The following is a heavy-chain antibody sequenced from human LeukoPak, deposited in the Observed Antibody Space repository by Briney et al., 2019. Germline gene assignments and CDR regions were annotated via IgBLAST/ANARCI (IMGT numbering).Heavy chain of an antibody. V-gene: IGHV4-39*07. CDR3: ARESYGSRSYDYYYYMDV. CDR1: GGSISRSRYY. D-gene: IGHD3-10*01. Sequence: SETLSLTCTVSGGSISRSRYYWGWIRQPPGKGLEWIGSIYYSGSTYYNPSLKSRVTTSADTSKNQFSLKLSSVTAADTAVYYCARESYGSRSYDYYYYMDVWGKGTTVTVSS. J-gene: IGHJ6*03. CDR2: IYYSGST.